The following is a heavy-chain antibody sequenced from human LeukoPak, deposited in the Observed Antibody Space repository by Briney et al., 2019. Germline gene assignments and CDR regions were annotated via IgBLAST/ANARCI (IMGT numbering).Heavy chain of an antibody. V-gene: IGHV1-2*06. Sequence: ASVKVSCKASGHTFTDFYMHWVRQAPGQGLEWMGRINPNSGDTDFAQKFQGRVTMTRDTSINTAYMDLSRLRSDDTAVYYCVYKYCDGGRCYFDSWGQGTLVTVSS. CDR1: GHTFTDFY. CDR3: VYKYCDGGRCYFDS. J-gene: IGHJ4*02. D-gene: IGHD2-21*01. CDR2: INPNSGDT.